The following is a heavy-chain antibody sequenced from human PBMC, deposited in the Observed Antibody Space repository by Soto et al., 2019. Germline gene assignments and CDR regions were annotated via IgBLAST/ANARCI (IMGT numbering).Heavy chain of an antibody. CDR2: IYSTGST. D-gene: IGHD3-10*01. J-gene: IGHJ4*02. CDR3: ARGREEAGGPFDY. Sequence: QVQLQESGPGLVKPSQTLSLTCSVSGASISSGNYYWSWIRQHPGKGLEWIGYIYSTGSTYYNPSLRSRITISEDMSKNPFSLRLGSVTAADTAVYYCARGREEAGGPFDYWGQGTLVTVSS. CDR1: GASISSGNYY. V-gene: IGHV4-31*03.